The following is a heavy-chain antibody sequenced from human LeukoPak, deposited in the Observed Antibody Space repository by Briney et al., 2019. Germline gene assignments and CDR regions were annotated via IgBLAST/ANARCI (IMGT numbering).Heavy chain of an antibody. Sequence: GGSLRLSCAASGFTFSSYWMSWVRQAPGKGLEWVANIKQDGSEKYYVDSVKGRFTISRDNAKSSLYLQLNSLRAEDTAVYYCARDLCSPNDFDYWGQGTLVTVSS. CDR3: ARDLCSPNDFDY. CDR1: GFTFSSYW. V-gene: IGHV3-7*01. D-gene: IGHD1-1*01. CDR2: IKQDGSEK. J-gene: IGHJ4*02.